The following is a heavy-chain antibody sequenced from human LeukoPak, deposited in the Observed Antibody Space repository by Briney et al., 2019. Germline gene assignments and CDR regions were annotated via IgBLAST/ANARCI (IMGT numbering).Heavy chain of an antibody. CDR1: GYTFTSYG. J-gene: IGHJ6*03. V-gene: IGHV1-18*01. CDR2: ISAYNGNT. D-gene: IGHD1-26*01. CDR3: ARDVYSGSYYNYYYYYYYMDV. Sequence: GASVKVSCKASGYTFTSYGISWVRQAPGQGLEWMGWISAYNGNTNYAQKLQGRVTMTTDTSTSTAYMELRSLRSDDTAVYYCARDVYSGSYYNYYYYYYYMDVWGKGTTVTVSS.